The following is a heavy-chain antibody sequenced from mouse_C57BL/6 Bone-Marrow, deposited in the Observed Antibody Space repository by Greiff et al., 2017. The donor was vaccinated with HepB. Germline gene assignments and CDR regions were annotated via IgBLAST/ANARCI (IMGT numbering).Heavy chain of an antibody. Sequence: EVQLQQSGPELVKPGASVKMSCKASGYTFTDYNMHWVKQSHGKSLEWIGYINPNNGGTSYNQKFKGKATLTVNKSSSTAYMELRSLTSEDSAVYYCARIRGLRLAWFAYWGQGTLVTVSA. V-gene: IGHV1-22*01. D-gene: IGHD2-4*01. CDR2: INPNNGGT. CDR3: ARIRGLRLAWFAY. CDR1: GYTFTDYN. J-gene: IGHJ3*01.